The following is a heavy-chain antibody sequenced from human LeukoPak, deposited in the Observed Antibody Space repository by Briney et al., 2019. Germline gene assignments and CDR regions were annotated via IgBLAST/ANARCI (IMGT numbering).Heavy chain of an antibody. Sequence: SETLSLTCTVSGGSISSHYWSWIRQPPGKGLEWIGYIYYSGSTNYNPSLKSRVTIPVDTSKNQFSLKLSSVTAADTAVYYCAREGKTGTTLWFAIDPWGQGTLVTVSS. J-gene: IGHJ5*02. D-gene: IGHD1-7*01. CDR3: AREGKTGTTLWFAIDP. CDR2: IYYSGST. V-gene: IGHV4-59*11. CDR1: GGSISSHY.